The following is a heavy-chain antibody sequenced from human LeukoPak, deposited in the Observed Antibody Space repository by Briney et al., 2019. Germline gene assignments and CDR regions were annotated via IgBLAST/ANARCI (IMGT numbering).Heavy chain of an antibody. CDR1: GYTFTSYG. J-gene: IGHJ6*02. V-gene: IGHV1-18*01. CDR3: ATVGLWFGELYGMDV. D-gene: IGHD3-10*01. Sequence: ASVKVSCKASGYTFTSYGISWVRQAPGQGLEWMGWINPNSGDTNYAQKFQGRVTMTEDTSTDTAYMELSSLRSEDAAVYYCATVGLWFGELYGMDVWGQGTTVTVSS. CDR2: INPNSGDT.